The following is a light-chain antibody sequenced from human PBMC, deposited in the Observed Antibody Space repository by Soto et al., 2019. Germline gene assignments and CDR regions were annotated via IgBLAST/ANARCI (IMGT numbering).Light chain of an antibody. CDR3: QERSNWPQLT. V-gene: IGKV3-11*01. CDR1: QSVSSY. CDR2: DAS. J-gene: IGKJ4*01. Sequence: EIVLTQSPATLSLSPGERATLSCRASQSVSSYLAWYQQKLGQAPRLLIYDASNRATGIPARFSGSGSGTDFTLTISSLEPEDFAVYFCQERSNWPQLTFGGGTKVEIK.